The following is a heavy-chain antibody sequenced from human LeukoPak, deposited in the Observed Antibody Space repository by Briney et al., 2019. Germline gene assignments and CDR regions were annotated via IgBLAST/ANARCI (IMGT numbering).Heavy chain of an antibody. Sequence: SETLSLTCTVSGGSISSGSYYWSWIRQPAGKGLEWLGRIYTSGSTNYNPSLKSRVTISVDTSKNQFSQKLSSVTAADTAVYYCARDRRDDFWSAEWEGHYYYMDVWGKGTTVTVSS. CDR2: IYTSGST. CDR1: GGSISSGSYY. D-gene: IGHD3-3*01. J-gene: IGHJ6*03. CDR3: ARDRRDDFWSAEWEGHYYYMDV. V-gene: IGHV4-61*02.